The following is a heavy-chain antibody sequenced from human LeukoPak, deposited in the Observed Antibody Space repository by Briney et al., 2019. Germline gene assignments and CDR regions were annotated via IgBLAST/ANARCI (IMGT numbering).Heavy chain of an antibody. J-gene: IGHJ4*02. CDR3: AKKDTSGWYGGDY. CDR2: ISYDGSNK. CDR1: GLTFSSYA. V-gene: IGHV3-30-3*02. D-gene: IGHD6-19*01. Sequence: GGSLRLSCAASGLTFSSYAMHWVRQAPGKGLEWVAVISYDGSNKYYADSVKGRFTISRDNSKNTLDLQMNSLRAEDTAVYYCAKKDTSGWYGGDYWGQGTLVTVSS.